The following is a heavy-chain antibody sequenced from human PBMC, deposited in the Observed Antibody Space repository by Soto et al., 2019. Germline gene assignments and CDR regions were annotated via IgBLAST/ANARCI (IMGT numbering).Heavy chain of an antibody. V-gene: IGHV1-46*01. Sequence: QVQLVQSGAEVKKPGASVKVSCKASGYTFTSFYIHWVRQAPGQGLEWMGIINPSGGSTNYAQKFQGRVIVTRDTSTSTVYMELSSLKSEDTAVYYCAINLAAGDYWGQGTLVTVSS. CDR1: GYTFTSFY. CDR3: AINLAAGDY. J-gene: IGHJ4*02. D-gene: IGHD6-13*01. CDR2: INPSGGST.